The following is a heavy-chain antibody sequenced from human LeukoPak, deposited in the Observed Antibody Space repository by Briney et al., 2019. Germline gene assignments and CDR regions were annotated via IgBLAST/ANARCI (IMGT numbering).Heavy chain of an antibody. CDR1: GFTFSHYW. CDR2: INQDGSEK. Sequence: GGSLRLSCVASGFTFSHYWMTWVRQAPGKGLEWVANINQDGSEKNYVDSVKGRFTISRDNAKNSLYLQMSSLRAEDTAVYYCAVNLPFDYWGQGTLVTVSS. CDR3: AVNLPFDY. J-gene: IGHJ4*02. V-gene: IGHV3-7*01.